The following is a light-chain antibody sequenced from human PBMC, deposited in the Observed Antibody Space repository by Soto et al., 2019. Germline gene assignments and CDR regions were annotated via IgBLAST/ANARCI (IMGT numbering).Light chain of an antibody. CDR2: DN. CDR1: SSYIGSNH. V-gene: IGLV1-44*01. J-gene: IGLJ2*01. Sequence: QSVLTQPPSASGTPGLRVTFSCSGSSSYIGSNHVSWYQLLPGTAPKLLIYDNERPSGVPDRCSGSKTGTSASLAISGLQSEDEADYYCAAWDASLNGVVFGGGTKLTVL. CDR3: AAWDASLNGVV.